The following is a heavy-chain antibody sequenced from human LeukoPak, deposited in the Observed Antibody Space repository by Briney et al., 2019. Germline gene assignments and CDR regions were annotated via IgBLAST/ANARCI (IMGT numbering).Heavy chain of an antibody. CDR3: ARQFYGDRSFDY. Sequence: PSETLSLTCTVSGGSIKSSNFYWVWIRQPPGKGLEWIGSIYYGGSTYYNPSLKSRVTMSVDTSKNQFSLKLTSVTAADTAVYHCARQFYGDRSFDYWGQGTLVTVSS. CDR1: GGSIKSSNFY. D-gene: IGHD4-17*01. J-gene: IGHJ4*02. CDR2: IYYGGST. V-gene: IGHV4-39*01.